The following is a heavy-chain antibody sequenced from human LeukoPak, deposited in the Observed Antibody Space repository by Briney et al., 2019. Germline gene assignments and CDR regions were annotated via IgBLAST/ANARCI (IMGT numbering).Heavy chain of an antibody. J-gene: IGHJ4*02. V-gene: IGHV3-43*02. Sequence: GGSLRLSCAASGFTFDDYAMHWVRQAPGKGLEWVSLISGDGGSTYYADSVKGRFTISRDNSKNSLYLQMNSLRTEDTALYYCAKGGYSYGYGPPLFGYWGQGTLVTVSS. CDR3: AKGGYSYGYGPPLFGY. D-gene: IGHD5-18*01. CDR2: ISGDGGST. CDR1: GFTFDDYA.